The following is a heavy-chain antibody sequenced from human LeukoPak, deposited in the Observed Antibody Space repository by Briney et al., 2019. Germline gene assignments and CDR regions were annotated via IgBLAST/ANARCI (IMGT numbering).Heavy chain of an antibody. CDR3: ARTKTYFYYYMDV. CDR2: IYYSGST. CDR1: GGSISSYY. Sequence: SETLSLTCTVSGGSISSYYWSWIRQPPGKGLEWIGYIYYSGSTYYNPSLRSRVTISVDTSKNQFSLRLRSVTASDTAVYYCARTKTYFYYYMDVWGQGTTVTVSS. V-gene: IGHV4-59*04. J-gene: IGHJ6*02.